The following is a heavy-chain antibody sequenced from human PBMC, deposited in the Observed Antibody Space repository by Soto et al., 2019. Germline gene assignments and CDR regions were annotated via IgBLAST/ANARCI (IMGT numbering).Heavy chain of an antibody. V-gene: IGHV4-34*01. D-gene: IGHD3-3*01. CDR2: INHSGST. CDR1: GGSFSGYY. Sequence: SETLSLTCAVYGGSFSGYYWSWIRQPPGKGLEWIGEINHSGSTNYNPSLKSRVTISVDTSKNQFSLKLSSVTAADTAVYYCARVGGFWSGHSAVRPYYFDYWGQGTLVTVYS. J-gene: IGHJ4*02. CDR3: ARVGGFWSGHSAVRPYYFDY.